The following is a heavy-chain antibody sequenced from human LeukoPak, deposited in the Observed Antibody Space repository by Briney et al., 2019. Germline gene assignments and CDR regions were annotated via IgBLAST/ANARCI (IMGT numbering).Heavy chain of an antibody. CDR1: GGSIRSTTYY. J-gene: IGHJ3*02. Sequence: SETLSLTCSVSGGSIRSTTYYWGWIRQPPGKRLEWIASIYYSGNTYYSPSLMSRVTISVDTSKNQFSLNLRSVTAADTAVYYCARGCLRCPSLAAFDIWGQGTMVTVSS. D-gene: IGHD4-17*01. V-gene: IGHV4-39*07. CDR2: IYYSGNT. CDR3: ARGCLRCPSLAAFDI.